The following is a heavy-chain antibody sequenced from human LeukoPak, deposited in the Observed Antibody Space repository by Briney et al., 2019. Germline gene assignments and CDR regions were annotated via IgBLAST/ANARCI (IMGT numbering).Heavy chain of an antibody. J-gene: IGHJ4*02. Sequence: PGGSLRLSCAASGFTFSDYHMSWIRQAPGKGPEWVSYISRGGSTIYYADSVKGRFTISRDNARNSLYLQMNSLRAEYTAVYFCARESSMVPDGWGQATLVTVSS. CDR3: ARESSMVPDG. CDR2: ISRGGSTI. D-gene: IGHD3-10*01. V-gene: IGHV3-11*01. CDR1: GFTFSDYH.